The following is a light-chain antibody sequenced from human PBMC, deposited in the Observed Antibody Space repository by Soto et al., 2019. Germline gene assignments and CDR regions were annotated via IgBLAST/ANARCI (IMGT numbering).Light chain of an antibody. CDR3: QQRSEWPIT. J-gene: IGKJ5*01. Sequence: DIQMTQSPSTLSGSVGDRVTITCRASQTISSWLAWYQQKPGKAPKLLIYDASNLETGVPSRFSGSGSGTDFTFTISSLEPEDFAVYYCQQRSEWPITFGQGTRLEIK. CDR2: DAS. V-gene: IGKV1-5*01. CDR1: QTISSW.